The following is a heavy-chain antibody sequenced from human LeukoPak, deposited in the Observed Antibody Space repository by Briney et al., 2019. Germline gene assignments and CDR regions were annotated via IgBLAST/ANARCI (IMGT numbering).Heavy chain of an antibody. CDR1: GYTFTGYY. Sequence: ASVKVSCKASGYTFTGYYMHWVRQAPGQGLEWMGWINPNSGGTNYAQKFQGRVTMTRDTSISTAYMELSRLRSDDTAVYYCARDKHRRGGMDVWGQGTTVTVSS. CDR2: INPNSGGT. V-gene: IGHV1-2*02. CDR3: ARDKHRRGGMDV. J-gene: IGHJ6*02.